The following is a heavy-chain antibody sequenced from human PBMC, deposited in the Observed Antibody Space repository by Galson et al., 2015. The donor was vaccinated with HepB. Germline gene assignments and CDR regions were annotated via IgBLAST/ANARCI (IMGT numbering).Heavy chain of an antibody. Sequence: SVKVSCKASGYIFTNYGINWVRQAPGQGLEWMGWISGHNGRKTYAQKFQGRFTMSMDTSTSTAYMELRSLISDDTAVYFCARDHRSPSDLYYVLEGHDAFDIWGQGTMLIVSS. CDR1: GYIFTNYG. D-gene: IGHD3-10*01. CDR3: ARDHRSPSDLYYVLEGHDAFDI. J-gene: IGHJ3*02. CDR2: ISGHNGRK. V-gene: IGHV1-18*04.